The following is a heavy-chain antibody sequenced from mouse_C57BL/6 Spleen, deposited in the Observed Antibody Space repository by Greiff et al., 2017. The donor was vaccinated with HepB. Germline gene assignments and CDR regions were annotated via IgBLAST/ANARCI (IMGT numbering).Heavy chain of an antibody. Sequence: EVQLVESGGGLVQPGGSLSLSCAASGFTFTDYYMSWVRQPPGKALEWLGFIRNKANGYTTEYSASVKGRFTISRDNSQSILYLQMNALGAEDSATYYCARYPLYYDYFDYWGQGTTLTVSS. CDR3: ARYPLYYDYFDY. D-gene: IGHD1-1*01. J-gene: IGHJ2*01. V-gene: IGHV7-3*01. CDR2: IRNKANGYTT. CDR1: GFTFTDYY.